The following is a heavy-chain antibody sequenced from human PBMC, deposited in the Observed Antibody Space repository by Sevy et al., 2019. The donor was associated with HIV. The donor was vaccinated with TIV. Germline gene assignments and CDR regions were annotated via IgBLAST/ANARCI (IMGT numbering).Heavy chain of an antibody. CDR3: AKQQFTYYDFWSGSYYFDY. Sequence: GGSLRLSCAASGFTFSSYWMSWVRQAPGKGLEWVANIKQDGSEKYYVDSVKGRFTISRDNAKNSLYLQMNSLRAEDSAVYYCAKQQFTYYDFWSGSYYFDYWGQGTLVTVSS. D-gene: IGHD3-3*01. J-gene: IGHJ4*02. V-gene: IGHV3-7*03. CDR2: IKQDGSEK. CDR1: GFTFSSYW.